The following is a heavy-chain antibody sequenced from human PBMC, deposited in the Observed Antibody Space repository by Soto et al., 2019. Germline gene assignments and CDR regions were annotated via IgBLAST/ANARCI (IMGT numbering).Heavy chain of an antibody. CDR1: GCTFPRDQ. CDR3: ARVMRSLLSITALDT. D-gene: IGHD3-10*01. CDR2: IDTSGGKT. V-gene: IGHV1-46*01. J-gene: IGHJ5*02. Sequence: ASVQVSCKACGCTFPRDQIHWVRPPPGQGLEWMGRIDTSGGKTTYAQKFQGRVTMTRDTSTSTVYMALSSLRSEDTAIYFCARVMRSLLSITALDTWGQGTLVTVSS.